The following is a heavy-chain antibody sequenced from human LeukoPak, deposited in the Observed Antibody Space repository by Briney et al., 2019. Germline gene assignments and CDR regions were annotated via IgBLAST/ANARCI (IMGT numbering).Heavy chain of an antibody. V-gene: IGHV1-3*01. Sequence: ASVSVSCEASVYTFTHYAIHWVRQAPGQRLVWVGWINAGNGNTKYLQRFQGRVTITRDTSASTAYMELSSLRYEDRAVFYCARGTIAAVAFFDYWGQGTLVSVSS. CDR2: INAGNGNT. CDR1: VYTFTHYA. J-gene: IGHJ4*02. D-gene: IGHD6-13*01. CDR3: ARGTIAAVAFFDY.